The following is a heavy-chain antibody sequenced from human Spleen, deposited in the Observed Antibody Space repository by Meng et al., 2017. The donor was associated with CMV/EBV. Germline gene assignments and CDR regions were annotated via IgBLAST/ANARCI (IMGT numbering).Heavy chain of an antibody. J-gene: IGHJ4*02. CDR1: GFTFSSYE. V-gene: IGHV3-48*03. D-gene: IGHD3/OR15-3a*01. CDR2: ISSSGSTI. Sequence: GESLKISCAASGFTFSSYEMNWVRQAPGKGLEWVSYISSSGSTIYYADSVKGRFTISRDNAKNSVYLQMNSLRDDDTALYYCATGGLALDYWGQGALVTVSS. CDR3: ATGGLALDY.